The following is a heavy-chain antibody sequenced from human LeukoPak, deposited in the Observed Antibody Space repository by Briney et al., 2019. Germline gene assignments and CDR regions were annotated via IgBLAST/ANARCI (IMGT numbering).Heavy chain of an antibody. CDR3: ARDQGYYDILTGYYNVMNWFDP. Sequence: SETLSLTCTVSGGSISSYYWSWIRQPPGKGLEWIGYIYYSGRTNYNPSLKSRVTISVDTSKNQFSLKLSSVTAADTAVYYCARDQGYYDILTGYYNVMNWFDPWGQGTLVTVSS. D-gene: IGHD3-9*01. J-gene: IGHJ5*02. CDR2: IYYSGRT. V-gene: IGHV4-59*01. CDR1: GGSISSYY.